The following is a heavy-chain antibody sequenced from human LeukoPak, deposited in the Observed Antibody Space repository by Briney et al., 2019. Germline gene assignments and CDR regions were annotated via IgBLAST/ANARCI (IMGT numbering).Heavy chain of an antibody. J-gene: IGHJ4*02. CDR3: ARDVSGTLDY. Sequence: GGSLRLSCAASGFTFSSYGMHWVRQAPGKGLEWVAFIRYDGSNKYYADSVKGRFTISRDNSENTLYLQMNSLRVDDTAVYYCARDVSGTLDYWGQGTLVTVSS. D-gene: IGHD1-26*01. CDR2: IRYDGSNK. V-gene: IGHV3-30*02. CDR1: GFTFSSYG.